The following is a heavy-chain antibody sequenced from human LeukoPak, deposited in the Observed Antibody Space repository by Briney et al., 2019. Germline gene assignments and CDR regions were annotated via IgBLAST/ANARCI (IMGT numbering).Heavy chain of an antibody. D-gene: IGHD6-13*01. Sequence: ASVKVSCKASGYTFTGYYMHWVRQAPGQGLEWMGWINPNSGGTNYAQKFQGRLTMTRDTSISTAYMELSRLRSDDTAVYYCAKRASAYSSSWYGGFDYWGQGTLVTVSS. CDR1: GYTFTGYY. CDR2: INPNSGGT. J-gene: IGHJ4*02. CDR3: AKRASAYSSSWYGGFDY. V-gene: IGHV1-2*02.